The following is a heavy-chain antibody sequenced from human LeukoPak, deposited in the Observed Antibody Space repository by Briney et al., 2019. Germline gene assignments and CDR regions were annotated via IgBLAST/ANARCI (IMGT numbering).Heavy chain of an antibody. CDR1: GFSFSNYG. CDR3: AKTGSGNYYNPYLDY. CDR2: VRYDRSLT. J-gene: IGHJ4*02. Sequence: GGSLRLSCAVSGFSFSNYGMHWVRQAPGKGLEWVAFVRYDRSLTYYADSVKGRFTISRDNSRNTLYLQMNSLRAEDTALYYCAKTGSGNYYNPYLDYWGQGTLVTVSS. D-gene: IGHD1-26*01. V-gene: IGHV3-30*02.